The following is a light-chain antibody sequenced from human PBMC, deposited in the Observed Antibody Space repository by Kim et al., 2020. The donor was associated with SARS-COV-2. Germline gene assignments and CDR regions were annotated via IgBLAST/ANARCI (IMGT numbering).Light chain of an antibody. J-gene: IGLJ3*02. CDR2: NNN. CDR3: GTWDSGLSAGV. Sequence: QSVLTQPPSVSAAPGQKVTISCSGSISNIGENYVSWYQQLPGTAPKLLIYNNNKRPSGIPDRFSGSKSGTSATLGITGLQTGDEADYYCGTWDSGLSAGVLGGGTQLTVL. CDR1: ISNIGENY. V-gene: IGLV1-51*01.